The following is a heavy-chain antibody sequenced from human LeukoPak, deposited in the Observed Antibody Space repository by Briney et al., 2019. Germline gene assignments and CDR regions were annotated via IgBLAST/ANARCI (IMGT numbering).Heavy chain of an antibody. J-gene: IGHJ4*02. Sequence: TSETLSLTCTVSGGSISSYYWSWIRQPPGEGLEWIGYIYYSGSPNYNPSLKSRVTISVDTSKNQFSLKLSSVTAADTAVYYCARGQSAWWVASFDYWGQGTLVTVSS. V-gene: IGHV4-59*01. CDR2: IYYSGSP. CDR3: ARGQSAWWVASFDY. CDR1: GGSISSYY. D-gene: IGHD2-15*01.